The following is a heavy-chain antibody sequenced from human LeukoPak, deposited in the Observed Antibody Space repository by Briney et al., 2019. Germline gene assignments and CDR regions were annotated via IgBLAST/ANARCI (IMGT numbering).Heavy chain of an antibody. Sequence: SETLSLTCTVSGGSTSSSTYHRGWIRQPPGKGLEWIGSIYYTGITYYNPSLKSRVTISVDTSKNQFSLKLSSVTSADTAVYHSARLINGSPGDYWGQGTLVTVSS. CDR3: ARLINGSPGDY. CDR1: GGSTSSSTYH. J-gene: IGHJ4*02. V-gene: IGHV4-39*01. CDR2: IYYTGIT. D-gene: IGHD1-26*01.